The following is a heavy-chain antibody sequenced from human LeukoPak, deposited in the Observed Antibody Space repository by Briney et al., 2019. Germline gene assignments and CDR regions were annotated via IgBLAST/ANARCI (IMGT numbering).Heavy chain of an antibody. Sequence: GASVKVSCKASGGTFSSYAISWVRQAPGQGLEWMGRIIPILGIANYAQKFQGRVTITADKSTSTAYMELSSLRSEDTAVYYCAKGGRALGVDYWGQGTLVTVSS. V-gene: IGHV1-69*04. CDR2: IIPILGIA. J-gene: IGHJ4*02. CDR3: AKGGRALGVDY. CDR1: GGTFSSYA. D-gene: IGHD3-3*01.